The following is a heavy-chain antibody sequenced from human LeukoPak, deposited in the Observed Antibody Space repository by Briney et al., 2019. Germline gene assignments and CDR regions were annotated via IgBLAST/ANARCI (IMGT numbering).Heavy chain of an antibody. Sequence: GGSLRLSCTASGFTFGDYAMSWVRQAPGKGLEWVGFIRSKAYGGTTEYAASVKGRFTISRDDSKSIAYLQMNSLKTEGTAVYYCTRSYDFWSGYPRRGYYFDYWGQGTLVTVSS. CDR1: GFTFGDYA. D-gene: IGHD3-3*01. CDR2: IRSKAYGGTT. J-gene: IGHJ4*02. V-gene: IGHV3-49*04. CDR3: TRSYDFWSGYPRRGYYFDY.